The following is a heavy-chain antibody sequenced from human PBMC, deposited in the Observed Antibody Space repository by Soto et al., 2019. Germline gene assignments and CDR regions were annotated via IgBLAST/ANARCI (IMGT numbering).Heavy chain of an antibody. CDR1: GFTFSSYS. CDR2: ISSSSSYI. V-gene: IGHV3-21*01. Sequence: EVQLVESGGGLVKPGGSLRLSCAASGFTFSSYSMNWVRQAPGKGLEWVSSISSSSSYIYYADSVKGRFTISRDNAKNGLYLEMNSLRAEDTAVYYCASSRRGCCSSTGWGQGTLVTVSS. CDR3: ASSRRGCCSSTG. J-gene: IGHJ4*02. D-gene: IGHD2-2*01.